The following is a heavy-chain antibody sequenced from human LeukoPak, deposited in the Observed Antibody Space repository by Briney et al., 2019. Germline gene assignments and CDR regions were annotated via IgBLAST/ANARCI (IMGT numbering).Heavy chain of an antibody. J-gene: IGHJ5*02. CDR1: GFTFSSYE. CDR2: ISSSGSTI. D-gene: IGHD2-15*01. CDR3: ARDLGYCSGGSCYRRFDP. Sequence: PGGSLRLSCAASGFTFSSYEMNWVRQAPGKGLEWGSYISSSGSTIYYADSVKGRFTISRDNAKNSLYLQMNSLRDEDTAVYYCARDLGYCSGGSCYRRFDPWGQGTLVTVSS. V-gene: IGHV3-48*03.